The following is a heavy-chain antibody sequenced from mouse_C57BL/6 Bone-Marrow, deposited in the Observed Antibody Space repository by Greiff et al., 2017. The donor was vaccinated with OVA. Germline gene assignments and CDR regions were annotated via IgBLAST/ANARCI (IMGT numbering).Heavy chain of an antibody. V-gene: IGHV1-69*01. Sequence: QVQLKQPGAELVMPGASVKLSCKASGYTFTSYWMHWVKQRPGQGLEWIGEIDPSDSYTNYNQKFKGKSTLTVDKSSSTAYMQLSSLTSEDSAVYYCARESYYYGSSGYWGQGTLVTVSA. CDR2: IDPSDSYT. CDR1: GYTFTSYW. D-gene: IGHD1-1*01. CDR3: ARESYYYGSSGY. J-gene: IGHJ3*01.